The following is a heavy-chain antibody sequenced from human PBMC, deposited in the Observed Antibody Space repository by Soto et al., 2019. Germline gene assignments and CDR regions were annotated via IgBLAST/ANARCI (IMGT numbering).Heavy chain of an antibody. V-gene: IGHV1-69*01. CDR1: GGTFSSYA. J-gene: IGHJ5*02. D-gene: IGHD1-20*01. CDR2: IIPIFGTA. Sequence: QVQLVQSGAEVKKPGSSVKVSCKASGGTFSSYAISWVRQAPGQGLEWMGGIIPIFGTANYAQKFQGRVTSTADAYTSTAYMELSSLRSEDTAVYYCARGAEYNWTPSSFDPWGQGTLVTVSS. CDR3: ARGAEYNWTPSSFDP.